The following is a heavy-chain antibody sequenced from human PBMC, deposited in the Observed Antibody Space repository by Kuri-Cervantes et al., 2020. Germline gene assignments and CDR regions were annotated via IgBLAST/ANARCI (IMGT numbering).Heavy chain of an antibody. Sequence: LSLTCAVYGGSFSGYYWSWIRQPPGKGLEWVSTISGSGDSTYYADSVRGRFTISRDNSKSTLYLQMNSLRAEDTAVYYCAKDWAWFGESHNAFDIWGQGTKVTVSS. CDR3: AKDWAWFGESHNAFDI. CDR1: GGSFSGYY. CDR2: ISGSGDST. V-gene: IGHV3-23*01. J-gene: IGHJ3*02. D-gene: IGHD3-10*01.